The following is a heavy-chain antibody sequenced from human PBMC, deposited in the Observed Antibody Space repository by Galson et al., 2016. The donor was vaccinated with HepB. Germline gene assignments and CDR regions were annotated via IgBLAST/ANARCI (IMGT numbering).Heavy chain of an antibody. CDR3: AKEEGSMARGVPYLYSYYGMDV. V-gene: IGHV3-23*01. Sequence: SLRLSCAASGLSFSSSAMNWVRQAPGKGLEWVSAISGSGGSTYYADSVKGRVTISRDDSKNTLYLQMNSLRAEDTAKYFCAKEEGSMARGVPYLYSYYGMDVWGQGTTVTVSS. CDR2: ISGSGGST. J-gene: IGHJ6*02. CDR1: GLSFSSSA. D-gene: IGHD3-10*01.